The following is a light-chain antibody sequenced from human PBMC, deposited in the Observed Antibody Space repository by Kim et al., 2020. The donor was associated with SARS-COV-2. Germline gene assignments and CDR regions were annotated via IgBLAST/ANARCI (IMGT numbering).Light chain of an antibody. J-gene: IGKJ1*01. Sequence: EIVMTQSPATLSVSPGERATLSCRASQLVSSSALAWYQHKPGHSPSLLIYRTSTRATGVPARFSGSRSGTEFTLTISSLQSEDFAIYYCQQYHDWPWTFGQGTKVEI. CDR3: QQYHDWPWT. CDR1: QLVSSS. CDR2: RTS. V-gene: IGKV3-15*01.